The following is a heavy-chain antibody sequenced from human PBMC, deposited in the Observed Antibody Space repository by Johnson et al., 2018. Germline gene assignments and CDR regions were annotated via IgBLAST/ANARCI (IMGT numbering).Heavy chain of an antibody. CDR3: ARDRRYSSSSRAFDI. Sequence: QVQLVQSGGGVVQPGRSXRLSCTSSGFTFSNYGIHWVRQAPGKGLEWVAIIWFDGSHKYYADSVKGRFTIPRDDSKNTVYLQRNSLTAEDTAVYYCARDRRYSSSSRAFDIWGQGTMVTVSS. J-gene: IGHJ3*02. CDR2: IWFDGSHK. V-gene: IGHV3-33*01. CDR1: GFTFSNYG. D-gene: IGHD6-6*01.